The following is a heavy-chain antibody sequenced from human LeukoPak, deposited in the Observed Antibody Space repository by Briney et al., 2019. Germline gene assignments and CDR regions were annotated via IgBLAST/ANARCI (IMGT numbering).Heavy chain of an antibody. Sequence: GGSLRLSCAASGLTFSSYAMGWVRQAPGKGLEWVSAITASGGNTYFADSVKGRFTISRDNSKNTLYLQVNSLRAEDTAVYYCAKGNGYSYGRYYFDYWGQGTLVTVSS. CDR1: GLTFSSYA. CDR2: ITASGGNT. CDR3: AKGNGYSYGRYYFDY. J-gene: IGHJ4*02. V-gene: IGHV3-23*01. D-gene: IGHD5-18*01.